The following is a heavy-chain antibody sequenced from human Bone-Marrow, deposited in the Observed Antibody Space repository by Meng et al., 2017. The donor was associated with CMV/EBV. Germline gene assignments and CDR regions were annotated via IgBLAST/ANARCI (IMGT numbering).Heavy chain of an antibody. CDR1: GFTFSGSS. Sequence: GRSLRFPFAASGFTFSGSSMNWVRQAPGKGLEWVSSISSSSSYIYYADSVKGRFTISRDNAKNSLYLQKNSLRAEDTAVYYWAREDRFAYYHDSSGYYYEGGDMDYYYYRREVWGQGTTVTVSS. CDR2: ISSSSSYI. D-gene: IGHD3-22*01. CDR3: AREDRFAYYHDSSGYYYEGGDMDYYYYRREV. V-gene: IGHV3-21*01. J-gene: IGHJ6*02.